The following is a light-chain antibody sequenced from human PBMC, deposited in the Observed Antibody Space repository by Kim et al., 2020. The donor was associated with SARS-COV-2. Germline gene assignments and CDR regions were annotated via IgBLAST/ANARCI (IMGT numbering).Light chain of an antibody. J-gene: IGKJ4*01. CDR2: DAF. V-gene: IGKV1-8*01. Sequence: ASTGDRVTITCRASQDSSNSLAWYEQKPGKAPELLIYDAFTLQSGVSPRFSGSRSGKDFTLTISSLQSEDFATYYCQQHYIYPLTFGGGTKVDIK. CDR3: QQHYIYPLT. CDR1: QDSSNS.